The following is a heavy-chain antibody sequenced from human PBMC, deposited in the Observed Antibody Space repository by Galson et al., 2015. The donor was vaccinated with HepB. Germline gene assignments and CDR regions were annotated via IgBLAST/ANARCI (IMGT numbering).Heavy chain of an antibody. J-gene: IGHJ6*02. V-gene: IGHV3-11*01. CDR1: GFTFSDYY. CDR2: ISSSGSTI. CDR3: ARENGHRVAYYYYGMDV. D-gene: IGHD3-10*01. Sequence: SLRLSCAASGFTFSDYYMSWIRQAPGKGLEWVSYISSSGSTIYYADSVKGRFTISRDNAKNSLYLQMNSLRAEDTAVYYCARENGHRVAYYYYGMDVWGQGTTVTVSS.